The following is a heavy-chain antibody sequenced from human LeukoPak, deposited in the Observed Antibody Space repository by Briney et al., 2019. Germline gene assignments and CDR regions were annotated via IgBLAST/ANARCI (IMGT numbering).Heavy chain of an antibody. CDR3: ATQGTASRFGYFDY. CDR2: IYPGDSDT. Sequence: GESLKISCKASGYSFTTYWIGWVRQMPGKGLEWMGIIYPGDSDTRYSPSFQGQVTISADKSISTAYLQWSSLKASDTAMYYCATQGTASRFGYFDYWGQGTLVAVSS. CDR1: GYSFTTYW. V-gene: IGHV5-51*01. D-gene: IGHD6-13*01. J-gene: IGHJ4*02.